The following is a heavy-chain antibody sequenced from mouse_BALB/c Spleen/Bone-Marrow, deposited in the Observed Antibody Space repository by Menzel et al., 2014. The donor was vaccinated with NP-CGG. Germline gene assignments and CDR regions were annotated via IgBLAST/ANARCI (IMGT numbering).Heavy chain of an antibody. Sequence: QVQLQQPGAELMKPGASVKISCKATGYTFSSYWIEWVKQRPGHGLEWIGEILPGSGSTNYNEKFKGKATITADTSSNTAYLQLNSLTSEDTAVYYCAGSRRYFDYVAYWGQGTLVTVSA. J-gene: IGHJ3*01. V-gene: IGHV1-9*01. CDR3: AGSRRYFDYVAY. CDR2: ILPGSGST. D-gene: IGHD2-4*01. CDR1: GYTFSSYW.